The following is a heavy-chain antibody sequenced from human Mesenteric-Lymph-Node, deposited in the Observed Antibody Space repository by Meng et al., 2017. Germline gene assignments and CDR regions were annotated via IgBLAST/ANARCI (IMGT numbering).Heavy chain of an antibody. Sequence: GESLKISCAASGFTFSDSSMNWVRQAPGKGLEWVSSISSTSTYIYYAASVMSRFTISRDNAKNSLYLQMNSLRAEDTAVYYCARARGEEAYCSGASCYGSPSYYYYYGMDVWGQGTTVTVSS. J-gene: IGHJ6*02. CDR2: ISSTSTYI. CDR1: GFTFSDSS. CDR3: ARARGEEAYCSGASCYGSPSYYYYYGMDV. V-gene: IGHV3-21*01. D-gene: IGHD2-2*01.